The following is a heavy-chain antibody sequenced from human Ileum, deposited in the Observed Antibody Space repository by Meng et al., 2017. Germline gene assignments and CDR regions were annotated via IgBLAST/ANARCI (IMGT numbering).Heavy chain of an antibody. V-gene: IGHV4-31*03. CDR2: IYYTGSA. J-gene: IGHJ1*01. Sequence: ASRTVLETPSQTLHLTFTVSADSISSGGSAWSWILQLPGKGLEWIGNIYYTGSAYYNPSLKSRVSISVDTSKNQFSLKVTSVTAADTAVYYCAKVLSTVSNRQTEYFHHWGQGTLVTVSS. D-gene: IGHD5/OR15-5a*01. CDR1: ADSISSGGSA. CDR3: AKVLSTVSNRQTEYFHH.